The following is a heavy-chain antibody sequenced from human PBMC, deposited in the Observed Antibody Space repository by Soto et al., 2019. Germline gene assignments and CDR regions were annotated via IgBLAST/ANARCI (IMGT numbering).Heavy chain of an antibody. CDR1: GFTFSSYG. D-gene: IGHD6-6*01. V-gene: IGHV3-30*18. CDR2: ISYDGSNK. Sequence: QVQLVESGGGVVQPGRSLRLSCAASGFTFSSYGMHWVRQAPGKGLEWVAVISYDGSNKYYADSVKGRFTISRDNSKNTLYLQMNSLRAEDTAVSYCAKDGVAARFDYWGQGTLVTVSS. CDR3: AKDGVAARFDY. J-gene: IGHJ4*02.